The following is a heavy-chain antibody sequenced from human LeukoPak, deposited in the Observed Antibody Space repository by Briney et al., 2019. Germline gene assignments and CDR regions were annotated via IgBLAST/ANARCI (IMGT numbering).Heavy chain of an antibody. V-gene: IGHV3-30*04. CDR3: ARDGAVAGLNYFDY. J-gene: IGHJ4*02. CDR2: ISYDGSNK. CDR1: GFTFSSYA. D-gene: IGHD6-19*01. Sequence: PGRSLRLSCAASGFTFSSYAMHWVRQAPGEGLEWVAVISYDGSNKYYADSVKGRFTISRDNSKNTLYLQMNSLRAEDTAVYYCARDGAVAGLNYFDYWGQGTLVTVSS.